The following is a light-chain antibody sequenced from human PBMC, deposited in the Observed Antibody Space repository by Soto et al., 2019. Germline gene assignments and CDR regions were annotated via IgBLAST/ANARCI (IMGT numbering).Light chain of an antibody. CDR2: GVT. Sequence: QFALTQPTAVSVSPGQSITISCTGNHNDIGTYDYVSWYQQHPGRAPRLLIHGVTTRPSGISDRFSASKSGLTASLTISGLQPEDEADYYCSSFTSNRIYVFGPGTKVTVL. CDR1: HNDIGTYDY. J-gene: IGLJ1*01. V-gene: IGLV2-14*03. CDR3: SSFTSNRIYV.